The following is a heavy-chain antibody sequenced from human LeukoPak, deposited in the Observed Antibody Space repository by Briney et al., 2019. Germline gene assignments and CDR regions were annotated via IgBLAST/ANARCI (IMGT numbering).Heavy chain of an antibody. CDR2: INPNSGGT. CDR1: GYAFTDYY. CDR3: ARGGAYSYDSSGRGDY. D-gene: IGHD3-22*01. Sequence: ASVKVSCKASGYAFTDYYIHWVRQAPGQGLEWMGWINPNSGGTNYAQKFQGRVTMPRDTSINTAYMELSRLRSDDTAVYYCARGGAYSYDSSGRGDYWGQGTLVTVSS. J-gene: IGHJ4*02. V-gene: IGHV1-2*02.